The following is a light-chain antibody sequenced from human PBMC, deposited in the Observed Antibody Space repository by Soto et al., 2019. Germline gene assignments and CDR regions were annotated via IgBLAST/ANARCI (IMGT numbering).Light chain of an antibody. CDR3: QQYGNSPPGT. CDR2: GAS. J-gene: IGKJ5*01. Sequence: ETVLTQSPGTLYFSPGERATLSCRASQSVGNSHVAWYQQRRGLPPRLLIYGASNRATGMPDRFSGSGSGADFTLAISRLEPEDFAVYFCQQYGNSPPGTFGQGTRL. V-gene: IGKV3-20*01. CDR1: QSVGNSH.